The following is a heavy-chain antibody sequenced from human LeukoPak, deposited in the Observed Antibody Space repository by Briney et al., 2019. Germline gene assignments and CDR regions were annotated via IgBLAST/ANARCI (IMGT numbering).Heavy chain of an antibody. Sequence: GGSLRLSCAASGFTFSTYAMSWVRQAPGKGLELVSAVSGSNTGTYYADSVKGRFTISRDNSKYTLYLQMYSLGAEDSAVYYCAKGLYHYYGSGSYTLDFWGQGTQVTVSS. J-gene: IGHJ4*02. CDR1: GFTFSTYA. CDR2: VSGSNTGT. V-gene: IGHV3-23*01. D-gene: IGHD3-10*01. CDR3: AKGLYHYYGSGSYTLDF.